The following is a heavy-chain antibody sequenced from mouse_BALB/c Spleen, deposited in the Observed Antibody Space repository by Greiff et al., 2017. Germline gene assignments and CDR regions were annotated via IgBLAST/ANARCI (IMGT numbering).Heavy chain of an antibody. CDR1: GYTFTDYA. J-gene: IGHJ3*01. V-gene: IGHV1S137*01. CDR3: ARWGGYDRDWFAY. Sequence: VQLQQSGAELVRPGVSVKISCKGSGYTFTDYAMHWVKQSHAKSLEWIGVISTYYGDASYNQKFKGKATLTVDKSSSTAHMELRSLASEDSAVYYCARWGGYDRDWFAYWGQGTLVTVSA. CDR2: ISTYYGDA. D-gene: IGHD2-2*01.